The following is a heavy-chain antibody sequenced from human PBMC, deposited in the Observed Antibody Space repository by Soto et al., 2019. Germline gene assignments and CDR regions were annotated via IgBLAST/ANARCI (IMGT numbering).Heavy chain of an antibody. V-gene: IGHV4-59*08. J-gene: IGHJ6*03. Sequence: SETLSLTCTVSGGSISSYYWSWIRQPPGKGLEWIGYIYYSGSTNYNPSLKSRVTISVDTSKNQFSLKLSSVTAADTAVYYCERAHYSMDVWDKGTTVTVSS. CDR1: GGSISSYY. CDR2: IYYSGST. CDR3: ERAHYSMDV.